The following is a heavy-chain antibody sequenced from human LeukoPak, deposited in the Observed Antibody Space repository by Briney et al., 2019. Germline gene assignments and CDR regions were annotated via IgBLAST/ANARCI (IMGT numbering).Heavy chain of an antibody. J-gene: IGHJ4*02. CDR1: GFTCSSYW. Sequence: GGSLRLSCAASGFTCSSYWMGWVRQPPGKGLEWVANIKQDGTEKYYVDSVKGRFTIARDNAKNSLYLQMNSLRAEDTAVFYCARMILGAVDYWGQGTLVSVSS. V-gene: IGHV3-7*01. D-gene: IGHD1-26*01. CDR2: IKQDGTEK. CDR3: ARMILGAVDY.